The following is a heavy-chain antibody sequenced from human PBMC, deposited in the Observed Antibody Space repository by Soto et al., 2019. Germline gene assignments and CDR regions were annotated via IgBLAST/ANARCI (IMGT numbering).Heavy chain of an antibody. Sequence: LGGSLSLPCAASGFTFDDYAMHWVRQVPGKGLEWVSGINWNSGSIGYGDSVKGRFAISRDNAKNSLHLQMNSLSAEDTAFYYCVKDESINWYSGHFRHWGQGTLVTVSS. J-gene: IGHJ1*01. CDR1: GFTFDDYA. CDR2: INWNSGSI. CDR3: VKDESINWYSGHFRH. V-gene: IGHV3-9*01. D-gene: IGHD6-13*01.